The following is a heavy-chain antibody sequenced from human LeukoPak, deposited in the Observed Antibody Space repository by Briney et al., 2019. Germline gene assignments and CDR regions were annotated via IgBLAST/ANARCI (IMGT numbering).Heavy chain of an antibody. CDR2: VSGCGDTT. V-gene: IGHV3-23*01. CDR3: AKDLRPHY. CDR1: GFTFSIYA. J-gene: IGHJ4*02. Sequence: GGSLRLSCAASGFTFSIYAMSWVRQAPGKGLEWVSGVSGCGDTTYYADSVKGRFTISRDNSKNTLYLQMNSLRADDTAVYYCAKDLRPHYWGQGTLVTVPS.